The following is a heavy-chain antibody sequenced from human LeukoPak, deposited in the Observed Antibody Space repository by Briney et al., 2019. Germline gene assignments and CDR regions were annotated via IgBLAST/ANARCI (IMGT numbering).Heavy chain of an antibody. Sequence: GGSLRLSCAASGFTFSSYWMSWVRQAPGKGLEWVANIKQDGSEKYYVDSVKGRFTISRDNAKNSLYLQMNSLRAEDTADYYFAREGYYCTNGVCYAGLDDFDIWGQGTMVTVSS. J-gene: IGHJ3*02. CDR2: IKQDGSEK. D-gene: IGHD2-8*01. CDR3: AREGYYCTNGVCYAGLDDFDI. CDR1: GFTFSSYW. V-gene: IGHV3-7*01.